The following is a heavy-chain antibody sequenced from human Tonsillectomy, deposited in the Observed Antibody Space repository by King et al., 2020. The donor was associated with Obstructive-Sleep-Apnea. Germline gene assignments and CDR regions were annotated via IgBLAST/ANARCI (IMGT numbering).Heavy chain of an antibody. CDR3: ARHYYGSGSYYGDAFDI. V-gene: IGHV5-10-1*03. CDR2: IDPSDSYT. J-gene: IGHJ3*02. D-gene: IGHD3-10*01. Sequence: VQLVESGAEVKKPGESLRISCKGSGYSFTSYWISWVRQMPGKGLEWMGRIDPSDSYTNYSPSFQGHVTISADKSISTAYLHGSSLKASDTAMYYCARHYYGSGSYYGDAFDIWGQGTMVTVSS. CDR1: GYSFTSYW.